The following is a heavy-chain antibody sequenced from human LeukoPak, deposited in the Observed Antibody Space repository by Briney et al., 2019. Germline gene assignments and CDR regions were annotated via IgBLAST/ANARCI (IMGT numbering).Heavy chain of an antibody. D-gene: IGHD5-18*01. Sequence: SETLSLTCTVSGGSISSNYWSWIRQPPGKGLEWIGYIYYSGSTNCNPSLKSRVSISVDTSKKQFSLKLSSVTAADTAVYYCARRFRYSDYVDFWGQGTLVTVSS. V-gene: IGHV4-59*08. CDR1: GGSISSNY. CDR2: IYYSGST. CDR3: ARRFRYSDYVDF. J-gene: IGHJ4*02.